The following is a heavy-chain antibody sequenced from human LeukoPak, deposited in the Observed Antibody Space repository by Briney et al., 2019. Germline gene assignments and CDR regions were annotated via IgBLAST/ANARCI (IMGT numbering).Heavy chain of an antibody. CDR3: AKDFSWYSSDLRPSYFDY. J-gene: IGHJ4*02. Sequence: GRSLRLSCAASGFTFSSYGMHWVRQAPGKGLEWVAVISYDGSNKYYADSVKGRFTISRDNSKNTLYLQMNSLRAEDTAVNYCAKDFSWYSSDLRPSYFDYWGQGTLVTVSS. V-gene: IGHV3-30*18. D-gene: IGHD6-19*01. CDR1: GFTFSSYG. CDR2: ISYDGSNK.